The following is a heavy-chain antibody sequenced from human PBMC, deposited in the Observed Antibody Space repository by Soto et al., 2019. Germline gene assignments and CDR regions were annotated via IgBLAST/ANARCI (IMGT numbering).Heavy chain of an antibody. D-gene: IGHD2-2*01. V-gene: IGHV3-30-3*01. CDR3: ARETAVPAYYYYYYGMDV. J-gene: IGHJ6*02. CDR2: LSCDGSNT. CDR1: GFTFSSYA. Sequence: QVQLVESGGGVVQPGRSLRLSCAASGFTFSSYAMHWVRQAPGKGLEWVAVLSCDGSNTYYADSVKGRFTISRDNSKNTLYLQMNSLRAEDTAVYYCARETAVPAYYYYYYGMDVWGQGTTVTVSS.